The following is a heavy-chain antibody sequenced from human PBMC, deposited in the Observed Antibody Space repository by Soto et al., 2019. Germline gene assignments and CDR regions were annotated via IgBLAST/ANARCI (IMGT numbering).Heavy chain of an antibody. J-gene: IGHJ4*02. CDR2: ISYEGSDK. CDR3: VKDRLRYGSGSYPDY. Sequence: QVQLVESGGGVVQPGRSLRLSCAASGFTFSIYGMHWVRQAPGKGLEWVAVISYEGSDKYYADSVKGRFTVSRDNSKNPLYLQMSSLRAEDTAVYYCVKDRLRYGSGSYPDYWGQGTLVTVSS. D-gene: IGHD3-10*01. CDR1: GFTFSIYG. V-gene: IGHV3-30*18.